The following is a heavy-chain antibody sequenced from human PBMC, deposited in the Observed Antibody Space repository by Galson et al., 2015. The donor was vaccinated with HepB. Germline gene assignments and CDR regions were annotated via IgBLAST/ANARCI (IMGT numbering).Heavy chain of an antibody. CDR3: ARVKDSSVYDAFDV. D-gene: IGHD5/OR15-5a*01. V-gene: IGHV3-20*04. CDR2: ISWNGGAI. CDR1: GFTFDDYG. J-gene: IGHJ3*01. Sequence: SLRLSCAASGFTFDDYGMDWVRQAPGKGLEWVSGISWNGGAILYADSVKGRFTISRDNAKNSLHLHMNDLRAEDTALYYCARVKDSSVYDAFDVWGQGTMLIVPS.